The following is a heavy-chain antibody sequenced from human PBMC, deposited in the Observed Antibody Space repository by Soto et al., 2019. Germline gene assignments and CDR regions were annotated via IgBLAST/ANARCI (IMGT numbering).Heavy chain of an antibody. Sequence: QVQLQQWGAGPLRPLETLSLTFGVSGGSFSGYYWVWIRQSPGKGLEWIGEINDRGSINYNPSLKSRVSISVDTSKTHHSVNLRSVTAADTAVYYCARESHDILTGPPWVWYFDLWGRGTLVTVSS. V-gene: IGHV4-34*01. D-gene: IGHD3-9*01. CDR2: INDRGSI. CDR3: ARESHDILTGPPWVWYFDL. J-gene: IGHJ2*01. CDR1: GGSFSGYY.